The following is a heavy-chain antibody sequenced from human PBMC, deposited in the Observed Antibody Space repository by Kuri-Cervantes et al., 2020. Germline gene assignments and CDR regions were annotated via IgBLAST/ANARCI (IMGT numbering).Heavy chain of an antibody. Sequence: GESLKISCAASGFTFSDYYMSWIRQAPGKGLEWVANIKQDGSEKYYVDSVKGRFTISRDNAKNSLYLQMNSLRAEDTAVYYCAKDSSSWYGNDAFDIWGQGTMVTVSS. J-gene: IGHJ3*02. CDR2: IKQDGSEK. V-gene: IGHV3-7*03. CDR1: GFTFSDYY. CDR3: AKDSSSWYGNDAFDI. D-gene: IGHD6-13*01.